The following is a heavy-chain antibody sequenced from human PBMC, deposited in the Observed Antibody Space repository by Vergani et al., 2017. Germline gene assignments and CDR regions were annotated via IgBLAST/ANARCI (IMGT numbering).Heavy chain of an antibody. Sequence: QVQLVESGGGLVKPGGSLRLSCAASGFTFSDYYMSWIRQAPGKGLEWVSYISSSGSTIYYADSVKGRFTISRDNAKNSLYLQMNSLRAEDTAVYYCAKDADLTGGDTYYYYYYGMDVWGQGTTVTVSS. D-gene: IGHD2-21*01. V-gene: IGHV3-11*04. CDR3: AKDADLTGGDTYYYYYYGMDV. CDR2: ISSSGSTI. J-gene: IGHJ6*02. CDR1: GFTFSDYY.